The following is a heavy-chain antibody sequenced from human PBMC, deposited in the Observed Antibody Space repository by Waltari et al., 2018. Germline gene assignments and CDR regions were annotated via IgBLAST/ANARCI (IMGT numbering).Heavy chain of an antibody. D-gene: IGHD3-10*01. V-gene: IGHV1-18*01. J-gene: IGHJ4*02. Sequence: QIHLVQSGAEVKEPGASVRVSCKASGYIFNHYGIRWVRQAPGQGLEWMGWISAYNGNTQYAPKFEGRVTMTTDTSTSTAYMELRSLRFDDTAVYYCAKDADYGSGSNHFDYWGQGTLVTVSS. CDR3: AKDADYGSGSNHFDY. CDR2: ISAYNGNT. CDR1: GYIFNHYG.